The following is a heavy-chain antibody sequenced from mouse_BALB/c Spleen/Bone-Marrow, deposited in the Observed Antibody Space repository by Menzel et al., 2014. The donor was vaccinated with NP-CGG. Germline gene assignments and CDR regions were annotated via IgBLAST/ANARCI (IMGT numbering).Heavy chain of an antibody. CDR3: ARSNGNYVLAY. D-gene: IGHD2-1*01. J-gene: IGHJ3*01. CDR1: GYTFTSYT. CDR2: INPSSGYT. V-gene: IGHV1-4*01. Sequence: VHLQQSGAELARPGASVKMSCKASGYTFTSYTMHWVKQRPGQGLEWIGYINPSSGYTNYNQKFKDKATLTADKSSSTSSMQLSSLTSEDSAVYYCARSNGNYVLAYWGQGTLVTVPA.